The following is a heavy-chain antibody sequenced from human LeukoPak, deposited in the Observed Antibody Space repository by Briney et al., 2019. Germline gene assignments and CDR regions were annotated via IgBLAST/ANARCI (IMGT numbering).Heavy chain of an antibody. Sequence: GGSLRLSCAASGVTLSIYGMHWVRQAPGKGLVWVSRIHGDGSSATYADSVKGRFTISRDNAKNTLYLQMNSLRDEDTAVYYCARGGGSSSWYTDYWGQGTLVTVSS. CDR3: ARGGGSSSWYTDY. D-gene: IGHD6-13*01. V-gene: IGHV3-74*01. CDR1: GVTLSIYG. J-gene: IGHJ4*02. CDR2: IHGDGSSA.